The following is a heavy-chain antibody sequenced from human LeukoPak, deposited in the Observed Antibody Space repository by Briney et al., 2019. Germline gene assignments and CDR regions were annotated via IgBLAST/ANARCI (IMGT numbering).Heavy chain of an antibody. D-gene: IGHD6-13*01. J-gene: IGHJ4*02. Sequence: PGGSLRLSCAASGLKLSSYNMNCVRQAPGKGLEWISYISTGSGTIYYADSVKGRFTVSRDNAKNSLFLQMNSLRAEDTAVYYCARSLVAAAPNFDYWGQGTLVTVSS. CDR1: GLKLSSYN. CDR3: ARSLVAAAPNFDY. V-gene: IGHV3-48*01. CDR2: ISTGSGTI.